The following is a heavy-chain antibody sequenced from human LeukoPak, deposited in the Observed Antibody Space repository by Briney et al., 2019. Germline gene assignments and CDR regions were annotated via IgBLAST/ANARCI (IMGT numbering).Heavy chain of an antibody. Sequence: ASVKVSCKVSGYTLTELSMHWVRQAPGKGLEWMGGFDPEDGETIYAQKFQGRVTMTEDTSTDTAYMELSSLRSEDTAVYYCATEWRYCSGGSCYLDYWGQGTLVTVSS. V-gene: IGHV1-24*01. CDR3: ATEWRYCSGGSCYLDY. D-gene: IGHD2-15*01. CDR1: GYTLTELS. J-gene: IGHJ4*02. CDR2: FDPEDGET.